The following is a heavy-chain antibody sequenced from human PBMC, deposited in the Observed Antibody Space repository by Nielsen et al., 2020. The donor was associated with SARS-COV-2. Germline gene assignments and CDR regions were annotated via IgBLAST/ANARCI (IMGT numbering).Heavy chain of an antibody. D-gene: IGHD6-19*01. CDR3: ARVYSSGWYRGYYFDY. J-gene: IGHJ4*02. CDR1: GGSVSSGSYY. Sequence: SETLSLTCTVSGGSVSSGSYYWSWIRQPPGKGLEWIGYIYYSGSTNYNPSLKSRVTISVDTSKNQFSLKLSSVTAADTAVYYCARVYSSGWYRGYYFDYWGQGTLVTVSS. CDR2: IYYSGST. V-gene: IGHV4-61*01.